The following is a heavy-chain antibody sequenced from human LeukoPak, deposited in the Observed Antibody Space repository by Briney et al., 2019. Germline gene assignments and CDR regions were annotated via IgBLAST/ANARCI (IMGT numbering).Heavy chain of an antibody. V-gene: IGHV1-2*02. Sequence: ASVKVSCKASEYTFIGYYIHWVRQAPGQGLEWMGWINPNSGDTRYAQKFQGRVTMTRDTSTSTVYMELSSLRSEDTAVYYCARVSGSSGFNWGQGTLVTVSS. CDR2: INPNSGDT. CDR3: ARVSGSSGFN. J-gene: IGHJ4*02. CDR1: EYTFIGYY. D-gene: IGHD6-19*01.